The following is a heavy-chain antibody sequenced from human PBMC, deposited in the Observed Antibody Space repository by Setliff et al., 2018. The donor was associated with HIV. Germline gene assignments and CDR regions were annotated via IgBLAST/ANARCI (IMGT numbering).Heavy chain of an antibody. CDR3: ARGVTHPPPFGAFDI. Sequence: PSETLSLTCTVSGGSISSYFWSWIRQPPGKGLEWIGYIYYNGNTNYSPSLKSRVTISVDTSKNQFSLKLRSVTAADTAFYYCARGVTHPPPFGAFDIWGLGTLVTVSS. CDR1: GGSISSYF. V-gene: IGHV4-59*01. D-gene: IGHD5-18*01. J-gene: IGHJ3*02. CDR2: IYYNGNT.